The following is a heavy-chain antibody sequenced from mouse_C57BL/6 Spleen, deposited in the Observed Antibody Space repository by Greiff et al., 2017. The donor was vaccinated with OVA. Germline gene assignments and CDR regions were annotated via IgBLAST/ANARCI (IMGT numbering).Heavy chain of an antibody. CDR3: ARHYYGSYWYFDV. Sequence: EVHLVESGGGLVQPGGSLSLSCAASGFTFTDYYMSWVRQPPGKALEWLGFIRNKANGYTTEYSASVKGRFTISRDNSQSILYLQMNALRAEDSATYYCARHYYGSYWYFDVWGTGTTVTVSS. V-gene: IGHV7-3*01. CDR2: IRNKANGYTT. J-gene: IGHJ1*03. CDR1: GFTFTDYY. D-gene: IGHD1-1*01.